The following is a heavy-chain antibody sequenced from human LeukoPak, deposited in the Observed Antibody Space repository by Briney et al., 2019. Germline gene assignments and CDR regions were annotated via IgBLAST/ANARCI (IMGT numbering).Heavy chain of an antibody. CDR2: INPNSGGT. Sequence: ASVKVSCKAPGYTFTGYYMHWVRQAPGQGLEWMGRINPNSGGTNYAQKFQGRVTMTRDTSISTAYMELSRLRSDDTAVYYCAREYHYCSSTSCYTGGNWFDPWGQGTLVTVSS. CDR3: AREYHYCSSTSCYTGGNWFDP. CDR1: GYTFTGYY. D-gene: IGHD2-2*02. V-gene: IGHV1-2*06. J-gene: IGHJ5*02.